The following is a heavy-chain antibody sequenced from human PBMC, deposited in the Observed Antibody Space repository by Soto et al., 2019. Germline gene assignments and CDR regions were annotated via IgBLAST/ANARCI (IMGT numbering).Heavy chain of an antibody. J-gene: IGHJ4*02. D-gene: IGHD6-6*01. Sequence: SETLSLTCAVYGGSFSGYYWSWIRQPPGKGLEWIGEINHSGSTNYNPSLKSRVTISVDTSKNQFSLKLSSVTAADTAVYYCEARQTSRDYWGQGTLVTVSS. V-gene: IGHV4-34*01. CDR2: INHSGST. CDR3: EARQTSRDY. CDR1: GGSFSGYY.